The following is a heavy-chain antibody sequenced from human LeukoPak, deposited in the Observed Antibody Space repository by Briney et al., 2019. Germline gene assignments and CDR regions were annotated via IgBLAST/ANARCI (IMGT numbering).Heavy chain of an antibody. J-gene: IGHJ3*02. CDR1: GGSFSGYY. CDR2: INHSGST. V-gene: IGHV4-34*01. D-gene: IGHD6-13*01. Sequence: SETLSLTCAVYGGSFSGYYWSWIRQPPGKGLEWIGEINHSGSTNYNPSLKSRVTISVDTSKNQFSLKLSSVTAADTAVYYCAVVTGYSRRRAFDIWGQGTMVTVSS. CDR3: AVVTGYSRRRAFDI.